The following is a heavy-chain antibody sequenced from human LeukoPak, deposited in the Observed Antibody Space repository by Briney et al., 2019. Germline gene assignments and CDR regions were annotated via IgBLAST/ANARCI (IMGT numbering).Heavy chain of an antibody. CDR3: ARRAKGTVTTRGGFDP. CDR1: GGSISSYY. J-gene: IGHJ5*02. Sequence: SETLSLTCTVSGGSISSYYWSWIRQPPGKGLEWIGYIYTSGSTNYNPSLKSRVTISVDTSKNQFSLKLSSVTAADTAVYYCARRAKGTVTTRGGFDPRGQGTLVTVSS. D-gene: IGHD4-17*01. CDR2: IYTSGST. V-gene: IGHV4-4*09.